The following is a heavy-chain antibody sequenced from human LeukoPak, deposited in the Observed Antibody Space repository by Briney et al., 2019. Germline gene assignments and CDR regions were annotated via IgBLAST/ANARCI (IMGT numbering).Heavy chain of an antibody. D-gene: IGHD6-6*01. V-gene: IGHV1-2*04. CDR1: GCTFTDYY. CDR3: ARRSIAAALGWYFDY. Sequence: ASVKVSCKASGCTFTDYYIHWVRQAPGQGLEWMGWINPNTGDTRYAQKFQGWVTMTRDTSITTAYMELSRLGFDDTVVYYCARRSIAAALGWYFDYWGQGTLVTVSS. CDR2: INPNTGDT. J-gene: IGHJ4*02.